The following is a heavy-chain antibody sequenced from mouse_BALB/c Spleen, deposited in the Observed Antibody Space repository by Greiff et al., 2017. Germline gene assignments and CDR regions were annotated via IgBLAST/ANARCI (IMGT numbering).Heavy chain of an antibody. CDR1: GFSLTSYG. CDR2: IWAGGST. J-gene: IGHJ3*01. CDR3: ARENWDEGFAY. D-gene: IGHD4-1*01. Sequence: QVHVKQSGPGLVAPSQSLSITCTVSGFSLTSYGVHWVRQPPGKGLEWLGVIWAGGSTNYNSALMSRLSISKDNSKSQVFLKMNSLQTDDTAMYYCARENWDEGFAYWGQGTLVTVSA. V-gene: IGHV2-9*02.